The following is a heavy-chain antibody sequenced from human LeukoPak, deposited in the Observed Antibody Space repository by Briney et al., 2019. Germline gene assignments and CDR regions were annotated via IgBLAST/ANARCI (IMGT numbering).Heavy chain of an antibody. CDR1: GFTFSSYA. CDR2: ISGSGGST. CDR3: AKVGGVVVPTAMRGGYFDY. V-gene: IGHV3-23*01. D-gene: IGHD2-2*01. Sequence: GGSLTLSWAVSGFTFSSYAMSWVRQAPGKGLEWVSAISGSGGSTYFADSVKPRFTSSRDNSKTTLYLQMNSLRAEDTAVYYCAKVGGVVVPTAMRGGYFDYWGQGTLVTVSS. J-gene: IGHJ4*02.